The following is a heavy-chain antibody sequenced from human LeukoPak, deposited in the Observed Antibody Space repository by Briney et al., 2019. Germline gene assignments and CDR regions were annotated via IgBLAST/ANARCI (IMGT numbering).Heavy chain of an antibody. D-gene: IGHD2-2*01. CDR3: ARGVGYCSSTSCYWWFDP. J-gene: IGHJ5*02. CDR1: GYTFSSYW. Sequence: GGSLRLSCADSGYTFSSYWMHWVRQAPGKGLVWVSRINSDGSSTSYADSVKGRFTISRDNAKNTLYLQMNSLRAEDTAVYYCARGVGYCSSTSCYWWFDPWGQGTLVTVSS. V-gene: IGHV3-74*01. CDR2: INSDGSST.